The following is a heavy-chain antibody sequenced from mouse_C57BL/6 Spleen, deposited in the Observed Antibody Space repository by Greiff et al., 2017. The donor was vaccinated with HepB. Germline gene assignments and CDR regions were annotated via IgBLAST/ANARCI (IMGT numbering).Heavy chain of an antibody. CDR3: ALDSSGPLDY. Sequence: QVQLKESGPELVKPGASVKISCKASGYAFSSSWMNWVKQRPGKGLEWIGRIYPGDGDTNYNGKFKGKATLTADKSSSTAYMQLSSLTSEDSAVYFCALDSSGPLDYWGQGTTLTVSS. CDR2: IYPGDGDT. D-gene: IGHD3-2*02. J-gene: IGHJ2*01. V-gene: IGHV1-82*01. CDR1: GYAFSSSW.